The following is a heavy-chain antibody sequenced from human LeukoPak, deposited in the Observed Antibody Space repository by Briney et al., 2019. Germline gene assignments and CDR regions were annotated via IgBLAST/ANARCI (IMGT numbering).Heavy chain of an antibody. Sequence: PGGSPRLSCAASGFTFSSYWMSWVRQAPGKGLKWVANIKQDGSEKYYVDSVKGRFTISRDNAKNSLYLQMNSLRAEDTAVYYCARDEDIRQWREGIAAAVDYWGQGTLVTVSS. V-gene: IGHV3-7*01. CDR1: GFTFSSYW. CDR2: IKQDGSEK. CDR3: ARDEDIRQWREGIAAAVDY. D-gene: IGHD6-13*01. J-gene: IGHJ4*02.